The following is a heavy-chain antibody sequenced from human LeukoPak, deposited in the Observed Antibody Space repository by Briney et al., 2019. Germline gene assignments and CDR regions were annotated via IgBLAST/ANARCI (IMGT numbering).Heavy chain of an antibody. CDR1: GGSISNYY. CDR3: ARDRLQLQS. D-gene: IGHD1-1*01. Sequence: SETLSLTCTVSGGSISNYYWNWIRQPPGKGLEWIGYVYYTGNTNYNPSLKSRVTISVDTSKNQFSLKLSSVTAADTAVYYCARDRLQLQSWGQGTLVTVSS. J-gene: IGHJ5*02. CDR2: VYYTGNT. V-gene: IGHV4-59*01.